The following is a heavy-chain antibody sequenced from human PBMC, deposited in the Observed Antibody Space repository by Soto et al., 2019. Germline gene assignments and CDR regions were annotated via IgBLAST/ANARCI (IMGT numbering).Heavy chain of an antibody. CDR3: AIAYGDYVFDY. CDR2: IYYSGST. CDR1: GGSISSYY. Sequence: QVQLQESGPGLVKPSETLSLTCTVSGGSISSYYGSWIRQPPGKGLEWIGYIYYSGSTNYNPPLKSRVTISVDTSKNQFSLKLSSVTAADTAVYYCAIAYGDYVFDYWGQGTLVTVSS. J-gene: IGHJ4*02. D-gene: IGHD4-17*01. V-gene: IGHV4-59*01.